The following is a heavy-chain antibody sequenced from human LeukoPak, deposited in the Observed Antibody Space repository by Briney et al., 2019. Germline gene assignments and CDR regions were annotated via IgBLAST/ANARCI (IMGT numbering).Heavy chain of an antibody. CDR3: ARDLGPHSSSPNSGAFDI. D-gene: IGHD6-6*01. Sequence: GGSLRLSCEASGFTFTTYSMTWIRQAPGKGLEWVSYITSTATTYYADSVKGRFTISRDNAKTSLYLQMNSLRAEDTAVYYCARDLGPHSSSPNSGAFDIWGQGTMVTVSS. CDR1: GFTFTTYS. CDR2: ITSTATT. V-gene: IGHV3-48*04. J-gene: IGHJ3*02.